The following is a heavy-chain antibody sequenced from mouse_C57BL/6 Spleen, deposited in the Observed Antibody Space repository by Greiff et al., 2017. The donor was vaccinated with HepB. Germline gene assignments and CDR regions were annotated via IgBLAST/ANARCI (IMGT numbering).Heavy chain of an antibody. D-gene: IGHD4-1*01. CDR3: ANLHWDGYFDV. Sequence: QVQLQQPGAELVRPGSSVKLSCKASGYTFTSYWMHWVKQRPIQGLEWIGNIDPSDSETHYNQKFKDKATLTVDKSSSTAYMQLSSLTSEDSAVYYCANLHWDGYFDVWGTGTTVTVSS. CDR2: IDPSDSET. J-gene: IGHJ1*03. V-gene: IGHV1-52*01. CDR1: GYTFTSYW.